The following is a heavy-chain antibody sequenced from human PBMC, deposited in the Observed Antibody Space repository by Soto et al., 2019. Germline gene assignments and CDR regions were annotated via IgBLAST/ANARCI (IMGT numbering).Heavy chain of an antibody. D-gene: IGHD3-10*01. V-gene: IGHV3-20*04. J-gene: IGHJ5*02. Sequence: GGSLRLSCAASGFTFDDYGMSWVRQAPGKGLEWVSGINWNGGSTGYADSVKGRFTISRDNAKNSLYLQMNSLRAEDTALYYCARDILLMVRAPGFWFDPWGQGTLVTVSS. CDR3: ARDILLMVRAPGFWFDP. CDR2: INWNGGST. CDR1: GFTFDDYG.